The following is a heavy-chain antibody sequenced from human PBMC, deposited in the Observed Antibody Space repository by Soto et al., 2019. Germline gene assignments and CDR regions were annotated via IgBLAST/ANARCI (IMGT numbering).Heavy chain of an antibody. Sequence: QITLKESGPTLVKPTQTLTLTCTFSGFSLSTSGVGVGWIRQPPGKALEWLALIYWDDDKRYSPSLKSRLTITKDTTKNQVVLTMTNTDPVDTTTYYCAPLRAAFGGFWSVRGKRYNWFDPWGQGTLVTVSS. CDR1: GFSLSTSGVG. CDR3: APLRAAFGGFWSVRGKRYNWFDP. D-gene: IGHD3-10*02. J-gene: IGHJ5*02. V-gene: IGHV2-5*02. CDR2: IYWDDDK.